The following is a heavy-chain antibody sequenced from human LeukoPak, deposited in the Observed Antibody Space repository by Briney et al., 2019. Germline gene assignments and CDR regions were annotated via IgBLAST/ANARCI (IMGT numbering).Heavy chain of an antibody. V-gene: IGHV3-48*02. CDR3: VRDNDWAFHY. Sequence: GGSLRLSCAASGFTFSDYVMSWVRQAPGKGLEWVSYINHNGEMIYYADSVKGRFTISRDAAKKTLYLQMNSLRDDDTALYYCVRDNDWAFHYWGQGTLVTVSS. CDR2: INHNGEMI. D-gene: IGHD3-9*01. J-gene: IGHJ4*02. CDR1: GFTFSDYV.